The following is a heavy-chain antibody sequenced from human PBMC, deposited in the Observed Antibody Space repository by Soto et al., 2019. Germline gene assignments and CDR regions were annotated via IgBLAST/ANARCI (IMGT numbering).Heavy chain of an antibody. CDR2: ISYDGSNK. CDR1: GFTFSSYG. D-gene: IGHD6-6*01. Sequence: QVQLVESGGGVVQPGRSLRLSCAASGFTFSSYGMHWVRQAPGKGLELVAAISYDGSNKYYADSVTGRFTISRDNSKRARYLQMDSLRAEDTAVYYCAKGMYRGSSPRFGYWGHGTMVTVSS. J-gene: IGHJ4*01. V-gene: IGHV3-30*18. CDR3: AKGMYRGSSPRFGY.